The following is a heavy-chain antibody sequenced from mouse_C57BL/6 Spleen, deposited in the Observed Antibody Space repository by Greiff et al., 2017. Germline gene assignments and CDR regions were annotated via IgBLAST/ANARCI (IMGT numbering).Heavy chain of an antibody. V-gene: IGHV1-81*01. CDR2: IYPRSGNT. J-gene: IGHJ4*01. Sequence: VKLMESGAELARPGASVKLSCKASGYTFTSYGISWVKQRTGQGLEWIGEIYPRSGNTYYNEKFKGKATLTADKSSSTAYMELRSLTSEDSAVYFCARYPTYDYDAMDYWGQGTSVTVSS. CDR1: GYTFTSYG. CDR3: ARYPTYDYDAMDY. D-gene: IGHD6-5*01.